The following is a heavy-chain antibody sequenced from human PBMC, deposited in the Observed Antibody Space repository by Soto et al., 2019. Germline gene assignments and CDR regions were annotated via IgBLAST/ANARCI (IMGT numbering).Heavy chain of an antibody. J-gene: IGHJ4*02. CDR1: GDGFSNYG. D-gene: IGHD3-22*01. Sequence: ASVKVSCKASGDGFSNYGFSWVRQAPGQGLEWMGWISAYDGQTNYTKKFQGRVTMTTDTSSSTAYMELRSLRSDDTAVYYCARVWYYDSSGYYASDYWGLGTLVTVS. CDR3: ARVWYYDSSGYYASDY. CDR2: ISAYDGQT. V-gene: IGHV1-18*01.